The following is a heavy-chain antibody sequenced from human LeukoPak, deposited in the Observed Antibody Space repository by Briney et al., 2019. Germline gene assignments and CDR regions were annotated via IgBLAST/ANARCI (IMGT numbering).Heavy chain of an antibody. CDR2: IYHSGST. Sequence: LRETLSLTCAVSGGSISSSNWWSWVRQPPGKGLEWIGEIYHSGSTNYNPSLKSRVTISEDKSKNQFSLKLSSVTAADTAVYYCARESPTGYYFFDYWGQGTLVTVSS. V-gene: IGHV4-4*02. D-gene: IGHD3-9*01. CDR1: GGSISSSNW. CDR3: ARESPTGYYFFDY. J-gene: IGHJ4*02.